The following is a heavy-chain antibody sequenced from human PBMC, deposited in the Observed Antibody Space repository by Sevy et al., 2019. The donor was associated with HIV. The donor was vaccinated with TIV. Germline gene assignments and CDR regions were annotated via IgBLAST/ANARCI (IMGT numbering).Heavy chain of an antibody. D-gene: IGHD6-19*01. J-gene: IGHJ4*02. CDR2: INTGNGDT. CDR3: ARGGGNGWYYFDY. V-gene: IGHV1-3*04. Sequence: ASVKVSCKASGYTFTSYVMHWVRQAPGQRLQWMGWINTGNGDTKYSEKFQGRVTITADESTKTAYMELSSLRSEDTAVYYCARGGGNGWYYFDYWGQETLVTVSS. CDR1: GYTFTSYV.